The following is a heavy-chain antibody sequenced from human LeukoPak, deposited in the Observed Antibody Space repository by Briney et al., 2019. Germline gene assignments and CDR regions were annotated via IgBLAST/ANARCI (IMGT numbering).Heavy chain of an antibody. D-gene: IGHD3-10*01. V-gene: IGHV3-33*01. CDR1: SFIFSNYG. J-gene: IGHJ4*02. Sequence: GGSLRLSCAASSFIFSNYGFHWVRQAPGKGLEWVAVFWSDGRQKYYVDSVKGRFTVSRDTSKKTVYLQMNSLRAEDTAVYYCARDDDGSGKYGQLYWGQGTLVTVSS. CDR3: ARDDDGSGKYGQLY. CDR2: FWSDGRQK.